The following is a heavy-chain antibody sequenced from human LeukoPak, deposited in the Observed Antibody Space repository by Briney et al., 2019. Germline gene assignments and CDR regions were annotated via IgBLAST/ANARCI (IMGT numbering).Heavy chain of an antibody. Sequence: GGSLRLSCAASGFTFDDYAMHWVRQAPGKGLEWVSGISWNSGSIGYADSVRGRFTISRDNAKNSLYLQMNSLRAEDTAVYYCARVVGGQYGSGIDFWGQGTLVTVSS. CDR3: ARVVGGQYGSGIDF. J-gene: IGHJ4*02. D-gene: IGHD3-10*01. CDR2: ISWNSGSI. CDR1: GFTFDDYA. V-gene: IGHV3-9*01.